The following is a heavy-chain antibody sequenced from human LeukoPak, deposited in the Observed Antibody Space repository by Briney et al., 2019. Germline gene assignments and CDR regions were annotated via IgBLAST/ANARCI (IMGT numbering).Heavy chain of an antibody. V-gene: IGHV1-3*01. CDR2: INAGNGNT. Sequence: ASVKVSCKASGYTFTSYAMHWVRQAPGQRLEWMGWINAGNGNTKYSQKFQGRVTITRDTSASTAYMELSSLRSEDTAVYYCARGRGYCSGGSCYRGLSWFDPWGQGTLVTVSS. CDR1: GYTFTSYA. D-gene: IGHD2-15*01. CDR3: ARGRGYCSGGSCYRGLSWFDP. J-gene: IGHJ5*02.